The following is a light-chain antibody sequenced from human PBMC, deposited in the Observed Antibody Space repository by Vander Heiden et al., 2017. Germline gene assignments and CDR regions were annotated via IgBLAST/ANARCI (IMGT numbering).Light chain of an antibody. V-gene: IGLV1-40*01. CDR1: TSNIGARFD. Sequence: QSVLTQPPSVSGAPAQRVTIACTGSTSNIGARFDVHWYQQLPGTAPKLLIYGNNNRPSGVPDRFSGSKSGTSASLAITGLQAEDEADYYCQSYDDSLSGSLFGGGTKLTVL. CDR3: QSYDDSLSGSL. J-gene: IGLJ2*01. CDR2: GNN.